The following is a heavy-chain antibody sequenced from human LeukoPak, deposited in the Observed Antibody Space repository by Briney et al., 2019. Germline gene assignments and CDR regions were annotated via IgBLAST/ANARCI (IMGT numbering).Heavy chain of an antibody. CDR2: IYTSGST. D-gene: IGHD6-6*01. CDR1: GGSISSYY. V-gene: IGHV4-4*07. J-gene: IGHJ5*02. Sequence: SETLSLTCTVSGGSISSYYWSWIRQPAGKGLEWIGRIYTSGSTNYNPYLKSRVTMSVDTSKNQFSLNLSSVTAADTAVYYCARVFKAARQYWFDPGGQGTLVTVSS. CDR3: ARVFKAARQYWFDP.